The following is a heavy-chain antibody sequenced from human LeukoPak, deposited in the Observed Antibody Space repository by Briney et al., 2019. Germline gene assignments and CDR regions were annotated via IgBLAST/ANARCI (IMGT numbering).Heavy chain of an antibody. Sequence: GGSLRLSCAASGFTFDNYAMNWVRQVPGKGLEWISLISWNSGTIGYADSVKGRFTISRDNANNILYLQMNSLRAEDTALYYCARAYKDRSLAGKKEFFQHWGQGTLVTVSS. D-gene: IGHD6-19*01. J-gene: IGHJ1*01. V-gene: IGHV3-9*01. CDR3: ARAYKDRSLAGKKEFFQH. CDR1: GFTFDNYA. CDR2: ISWNSGTI.